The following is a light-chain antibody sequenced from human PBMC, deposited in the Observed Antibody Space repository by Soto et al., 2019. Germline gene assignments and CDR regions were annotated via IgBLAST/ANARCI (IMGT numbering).Light chain of an antibody. CDR1: SSNIGARFD. V-gene: IGLV1-40*01. CDR3: QSYDSSLSAYV. J-gene: IGLJ1*01. Sequence: QSVLTQPPSVSGAPGQRVTISCTGSSSNIGARFDVHWYQQLPGSAPKLLIYSNNTRPSGVPDRFSVSRSATSASLAITGLQAADEADYYCQSYDSSLSAYVFGTATKLTVL. CDR2: SNN.